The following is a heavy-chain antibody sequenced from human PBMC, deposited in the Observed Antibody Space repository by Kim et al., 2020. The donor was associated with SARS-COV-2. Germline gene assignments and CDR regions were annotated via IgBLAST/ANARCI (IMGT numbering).Heavy chain of an antibody. CDR3: ARVSANEMRDY. D-gene: IGHD1-1*01. Sequence: SVKVSCKASGGTFSSYAISWVRQAPGQGLEWMGRIIPILGIANYAQKFQGRVTITADKSTSTAYMELSSLRSEDTAVYYCARVSANEMRDYWGQGTLVTVSS. CDR2: IIPILGIA. J-gene: IGHJ4*02. CDR1: GGTFSSYA. V-gene: IGHV1-69*04.